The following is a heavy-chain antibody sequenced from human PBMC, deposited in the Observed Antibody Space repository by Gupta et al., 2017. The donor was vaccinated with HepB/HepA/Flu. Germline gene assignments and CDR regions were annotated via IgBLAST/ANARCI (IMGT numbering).Heavy chain of an antibody. Sequence: QVQLVQSGAEVKKPGSSVKVSCKASGGTFSSYAISWVRQAPGQGLEWMGRIIPSLGIANYAQKFQGRGTITADKSTSTAYMELSSLRSEDTAVYYCARGGTRVVTPRAGFDYWGQGTLVTVSS. J-gene: IGHJ4*02. V-gene: IGHV1-69*04. D-gene: IGHD4-23*01. CDR1: GGTFSSYA. CDR3: ARGGTRVVTPRAGFDY. CDR2: IIPSLGIA.